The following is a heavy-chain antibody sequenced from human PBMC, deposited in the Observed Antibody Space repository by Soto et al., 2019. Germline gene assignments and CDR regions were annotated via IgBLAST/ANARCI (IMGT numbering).Heavy chain of an antibody. J-gene: IGHJ4*02. CDR3: ATPQDYDGCLDS. Sequence: ASVKVSCKASGYTFTSYAMHWVRQAPGQRLEWMGWINAGNGNTKYSQKFQGRLTLTRDAPGNTAYLELNSLISEDTAVYYCATPQDYDGCLDSWGQGTLVTVSS. CDR1: GYTFTSYA. CDR2: INAGNGNT. V-gene: IGHV1-3*01. D-gene: IGHD3-22*01.